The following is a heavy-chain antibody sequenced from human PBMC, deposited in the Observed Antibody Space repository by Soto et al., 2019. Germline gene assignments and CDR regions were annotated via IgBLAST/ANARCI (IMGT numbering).Heavy chain of an antibody. D-gene: IGHD3-3*01. CDR2: VNGGGDIT. CDR3: ASGLFGVTIDV. J-gene: IGHJ6*02. V-gene: IGHV3-23*01. Sequence: EVQLLESGGGLVQPGGSLRLSCAASEFTFSSYSMIWVRQSPGKGLEWVSGVNGGGDITYNAESVKGRFTISRDTSKNTLYLHRSSLCAEDTAVFYGASGLFGVTIDVWGQGTTVTVSS. CDR1: EFTFSSYS.